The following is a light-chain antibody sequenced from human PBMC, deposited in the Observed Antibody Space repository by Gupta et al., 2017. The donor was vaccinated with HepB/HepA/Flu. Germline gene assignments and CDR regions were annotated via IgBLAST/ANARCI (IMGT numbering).Light chain of an antibody. V-gene: IGKV1-5*03. J-gene: IGKJ4*01. CDR1: QSIDVW. Sequence: DIQLTQSPSTLSASVGDRVTIACRASQSIDVWLAWYQQKPGRAPNLLIYKASTLEGGVPSRFSGGRSGTEFTLTISSLQPDDVATYYCQQSKSYPLTFGGGTKVEIK. CDR3: QQSKSYPLT. CDR2: KAS.